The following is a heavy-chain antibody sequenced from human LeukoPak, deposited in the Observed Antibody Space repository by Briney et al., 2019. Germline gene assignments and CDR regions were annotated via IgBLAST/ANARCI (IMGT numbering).Heavy chain of an antibody. D-gene: IGHD3-3*01. CDR2: IYSGGST. CDR3: ASSYYDFWSGYPFYYYYGMDV. CDR1: GFTVSSNY. V-gene: IGHV3-53*01. Sequence: PGGSPRLSCAASGFTVSSNYMSWVRQAPGKGLEWVSVIYSGGSTYYADSVKGRFTISRDNSKNTLYLQMNSLRAEDTAVYYCASSYYDFWSGYPFYYYYGMDVWGQGTTVTVSS. J-gene: IGHJ6*02.